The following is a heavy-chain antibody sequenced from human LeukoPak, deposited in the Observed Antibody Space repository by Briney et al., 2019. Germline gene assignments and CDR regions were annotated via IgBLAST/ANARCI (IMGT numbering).Heavy chain of an antibody. V-gene: IGHV3-48*03. CDR2: ISSSGSTI. D-gene: IGHD6-19*01. J-gene: IGHJ4*02. CDR3: ARVRSGWYDFDY. CDR1: GFTFSSYE. Sequence: GGSLRLSCAASGFTFSSYEMNWVRQAPGKWLEWVSHISSSGSTIYYADSVKGRFTISRDNAKNSLYLQMNSLRAEDTAVYYCARVRSGWYDFDYWGQGTLVTVSS.